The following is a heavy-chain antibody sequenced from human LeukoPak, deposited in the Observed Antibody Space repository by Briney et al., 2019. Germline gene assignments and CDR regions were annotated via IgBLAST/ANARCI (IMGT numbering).Heavy chain of an antibody. Sequence: ASVKVSCKASGYTFTRYAMNWVRQAPGKGLEWMGWINTNTGNPTYAQGFTGRFVFSLDTSVSTAYLQISSLKAEDTAVYYCASLYASMAFDIWGQGTMVTVSS. CDR1: GYTFTRYA. J-gene: IGHJ3*02. CDR2: INTNTGNP. D-gene: IGHD2-8*01. V-gene: IGHV7-4-1*02. CDR3: ASLYASMAFDI.